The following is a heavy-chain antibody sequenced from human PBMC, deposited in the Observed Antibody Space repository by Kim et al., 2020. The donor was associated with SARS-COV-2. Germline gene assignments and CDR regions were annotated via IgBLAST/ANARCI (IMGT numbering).Heavy chain of an antibody. CDR1: GFTFSAYA. V-gene: IGHV3-23*01. CDR2: IGGGGVST. Sequence: GGSLRLSCVVSGFTFSAYAMTWVRQPPGKGLEWVSGIGGGGVSTFYADSVKGRFTISRDNSKNTLYLQMNSLRAEDTAVYYCAKVIRRTYYYAMDVWGQGTTVTVSS. D-gene: IGHD3-10*01. CDR3: AKVIRRTYYYAMDV. J-gene: IGHJ6*02.